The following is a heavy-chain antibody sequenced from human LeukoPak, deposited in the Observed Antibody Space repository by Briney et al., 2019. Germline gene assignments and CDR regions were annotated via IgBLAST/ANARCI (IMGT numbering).Heavy chain of an antibody. Sequence: SETLSLTCTVSGGSISSSSYYWGWVRQPPGKGLEWIGSIYYSGSTYYNSSLKSRVTISVDTSKNQVSLKLSSVTAADTAVYYCARLRGHSYGDFDYWGQGTLVTVSS. V-gene: IGHV4-39*01. CDR2: IYYSGST. CDR3: ARLRGHSYGDFDY. CDR1: GGSISSSSYY. J-gene: IGHJ4*02. D-gene: IGHD5-18*01.